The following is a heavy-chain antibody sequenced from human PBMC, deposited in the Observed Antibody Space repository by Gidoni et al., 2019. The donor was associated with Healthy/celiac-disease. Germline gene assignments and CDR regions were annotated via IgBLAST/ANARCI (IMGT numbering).Heavy chain of an antibody. CDR1: GGTFSSYA. Sequence: QVQLVQSGAEVKKPGSSVKVSCKASGGTFSSYAISWVRQAPGQGLEWMGGIIPIFGTANYAQKFQGRVTITADESTSTAYMELSSLRSEDTAVYYCARVRLAYYYDSSGAFDIWGQGTMVTVSS. V-gene: IGHV1-69*01. CDR3: ARVRLAYYYDSSGAFDI. D-gene: IGHD3-22*01. J-gene: IGHJ3*02. CDR2: IIPIFGTA.